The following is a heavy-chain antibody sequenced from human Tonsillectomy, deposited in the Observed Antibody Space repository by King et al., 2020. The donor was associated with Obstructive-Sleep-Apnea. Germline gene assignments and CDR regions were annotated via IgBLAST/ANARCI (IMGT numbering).Heavy chain of an antibody. J-gene: IGHJ6*02. CDR1: GFTFSSYS. D-gene: IGHD5-12*01. V-gene: IGHV3-30*04. CDR2: ISYDGNNK. Sequence: QVQLVESGGGVVQPGRFLRLSCAASGFTFSSYSIHWVRQAPGKGLEWVAVISYDGNNKFYADSVKGRFTISRDNSKNTLYLQMNSLRPEDTAVYYCAAADVDIVATIYDYYGMDVWGQGTTVTVSS. CDR3: AAADVDIVATIYDYYGMDV.